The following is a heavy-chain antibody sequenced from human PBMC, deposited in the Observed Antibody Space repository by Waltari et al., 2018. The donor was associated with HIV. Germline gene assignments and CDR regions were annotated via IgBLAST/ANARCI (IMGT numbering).Heavy chain of an antibody. Sequence: QVQLVQSGSELKKPGASVKVSCKASGYIFTKYAMNWVRQAPGQGLEWMGWLNTITWNPTYAQGCTGLFVVFLDTSVSTAYLQISSLKPEDTAVYYCAKLGNYNWLDPWGQGTLVTVSS. CDR2: LNTITWNP. V-gene: IGHV7-4-1*02. CDR1: GYIFTKYA. J-gene: IGHJ5*02. CDR3: AKLGNYNWLDP. D-gene: IGHD7-27*01.